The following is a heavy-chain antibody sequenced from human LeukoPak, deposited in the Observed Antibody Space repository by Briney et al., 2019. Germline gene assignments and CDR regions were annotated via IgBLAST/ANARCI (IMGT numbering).Heavy chain of an antibody. Sequence: ASVKVSCKASGYTFTGYYMHWVRQAPGQGLEWMGWINPNSGNTNYAQKFQGRVTMTRDTSISTAYMELSRLRSDDTAVYYCARVRYRLAETYIDYWGQGTLVTVSS. D-gene: IGHD3-16*01. J-gene: IGHJ4*02. CDR1: GYTFTGYY. CDR3: ARVRYRLAETYIDY. CDR2: INPNSGNT. V-gene: IGHV1-2*02.